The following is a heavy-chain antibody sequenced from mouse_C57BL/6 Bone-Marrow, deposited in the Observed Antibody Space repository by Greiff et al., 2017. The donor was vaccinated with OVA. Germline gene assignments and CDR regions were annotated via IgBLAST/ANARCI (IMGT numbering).Heavy chain of an antibody. Sequence: EVQLQQSGAELVRPGASVKLSCTASGFNIKDYYMHWVKQRPEQGLEWIGRIDPEDGDTEYAPKFQGKATMTADPSSNTAYLQLSSLTSEDTAVYYCTTDGSSLYWYFDVWGTGTTVTVSS. CDR2: IDPEDGDT. CDR3: TTDGSSLYWYFDV. V-gene: IGHV14-1*01. D-gene: IGHD1-1*01. J-gene: IGHJ1*03. CDR1: GFNIKDYY.